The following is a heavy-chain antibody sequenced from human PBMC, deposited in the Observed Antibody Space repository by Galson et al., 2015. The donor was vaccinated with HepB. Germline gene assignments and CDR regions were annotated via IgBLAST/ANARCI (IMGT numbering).Heavy chain of an antibody. V-gene: IGHV3-9*01. Sequence: SLRLSCAASGFTFDDYAMHWVRQAPGKGLEWVSGISWNSGSIGYADSVKGRFTISRDNAKNSLYLQMNSLRAEDTALYYCAKGGSGSHYYGMDVSGQGTTVTVSS. CDR2: ISWNSGSI. D-gene: IGHD6-19*01. J-gene: IGHJ6*02. CDR3: AKGGSGSHYYGMDV. CDR1: GFTFDDYA.